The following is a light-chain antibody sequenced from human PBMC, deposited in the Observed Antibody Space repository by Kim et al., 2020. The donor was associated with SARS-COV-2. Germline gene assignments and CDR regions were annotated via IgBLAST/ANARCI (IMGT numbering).Light chain of an antibody. CDR3: SSYTSSSTRV. V-gene: IGLV2-14*03. J-gene: IGLJ3*02. CDR2: DVS. Sequence: QSITISFTGTSSDVGGYNYVSWYQQHPGKAPKLMIYDVSNRPSGVSNRFSGSKSGNTASLTISGLQAEDEAYYYCSSYTSSSTRVFGGGTQLTVL. CDR1: SSDVGGYNY.